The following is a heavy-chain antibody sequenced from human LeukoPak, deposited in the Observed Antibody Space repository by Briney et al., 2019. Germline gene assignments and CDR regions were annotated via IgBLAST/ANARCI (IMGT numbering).Heavy chain of an antibody. CDR2: IIPIFGTA. CDR1: GGTLSSYA. Sequence: SVKVSCKASGGTLSSYAISWVRQAPGQGLEWMGGIIPIFGTANYAQKFQGRVTITTDESTSTAYVELSSLRSEDTAVYYCARVKTDTAHYYYYYYMDVWGKGATVTVSS. CDR3: ARVKTDTAHYYYYYYMDV. D-gene: IGHD5-18*01. J-gene: IGHJ6*03. V-gene: IGHV1-69*05.